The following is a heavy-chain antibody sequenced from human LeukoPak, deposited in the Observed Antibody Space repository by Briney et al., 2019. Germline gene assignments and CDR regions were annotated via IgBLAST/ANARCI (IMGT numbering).Heavy chain of an antibody. CDR3: AEEGSGSSWTY. V-gene: IGHV1-69*04. CDR2: IIPILGIA. Sequence: SVRVSCKASGGTFSSYAISWVRQAPGQGLEWRGRIIPILGIANYAQKFQGRVTITADKSTSTAYMELSSLRSEDTAVYYCAEEGSGSSWTYWGQGTLVTVSS. J-gene: IGHJ4*02. CDR1: GGTFSSYA. D-gene: IGHD1-26*01.